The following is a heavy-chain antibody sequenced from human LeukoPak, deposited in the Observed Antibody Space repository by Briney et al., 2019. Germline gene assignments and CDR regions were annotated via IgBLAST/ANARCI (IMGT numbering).Heavy chain of an antibody. CDR2: INPNSGGT. V-gene: IGHV1-2*02. D-gene: IGHD6-13*01. J-gene: IGHJ4*02. Sequence: ASVKVSCKASGYTFTGYYMHWVRQAPGQGLEWMGWINPNSGGTNYAQKFQGRVTMTRDTSISTAYMELSRLRSDDTAVYYCARIVSSWKGRAFDYWGQGTLVTVSS. CDR3: ARIVSSWKGRAFDY. CDR1: GYTFTGYY.